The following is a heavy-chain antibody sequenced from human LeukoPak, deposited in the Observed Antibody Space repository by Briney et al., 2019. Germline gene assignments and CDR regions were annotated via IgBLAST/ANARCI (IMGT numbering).Heavy chain of an antibody. Sequence: SETLSLTCTVSGGSISSSSYYWGWIRQPPGKGLEWIGSIYYSGSTYYNPSLKSRVTISVDTSKNQFSVKLSSVTAADTAVYYCARGHSTDFDYWGQGTLVTVSS. CDR3: ARGHSTDFDY. D-gene: IGHD6-13*01. CDR2: IYYSGST. J-gene: IGHJ4*02. CDR1: GGSISSSSYY. V-gene: IGHV4-39*07.